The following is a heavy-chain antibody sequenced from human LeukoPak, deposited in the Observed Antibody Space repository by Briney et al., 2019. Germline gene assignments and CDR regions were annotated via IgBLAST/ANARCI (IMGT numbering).Heavy chain of an antibody. Sequence: GGSLRLSCAASAFXVSSNYMSWVRQAPGKGPEWVSVIYSGGSTYYADSVKGRFTISRDNSKNTLYLQMNSLRAEDTAVYYCARWEPLLPSFDYWGQGTLVTVSS. CDR2: IYSGGST. V-gene: IGHV3-66*01. CDR3: ARWEPLLPSFDY. J-gene: IGHJ4*02. D-gene: IGHD1-14*01. CDR1: AFXVSSNY.